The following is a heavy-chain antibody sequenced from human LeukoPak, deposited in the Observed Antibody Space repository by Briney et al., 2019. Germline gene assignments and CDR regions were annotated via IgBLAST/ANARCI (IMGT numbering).Heavy chain of an antibody. CDR3: ARERDWAGTDC. V-gene: IGHV6-1*01. CDR2: TYYRSTSSRWFN. D-gene: IGHD3-9*01. J-gene: IGHJ4*02. Sequence: SQTLSLTCAISGDSVSSDSATWNWTRQSPSRGLEWLGRTYYRSTSSRWFNDYAVSVKSRINVNPDTSKNQFSLHLNSMTPEDTAVYYCARERDWAGTDCWGQGTLVTVSS. CDR1: GDSVSSDSAT.